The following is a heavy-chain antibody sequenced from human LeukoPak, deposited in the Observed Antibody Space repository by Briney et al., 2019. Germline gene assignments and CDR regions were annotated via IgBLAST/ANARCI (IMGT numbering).Heavy chain of an antibody. Sequence: ASVKVSCKASGYTFTSYGISWVRQAPGQGLEWMGWISAYNGNTNYAQKLQGRVTMTTDTSTSTAYMKLRSLRSDDTAVYYCARGNDYGDYGNWFDPWGQGTLVTVSS. CDR3: ARGNDYGDYGNWFDP. J-gene: IGHJ5*02. CDR1: GYTFTSYG. CDR2: ISAYNGNT. V-gene: IGHV1-18*01. D-gene: IGHD4-17*01.